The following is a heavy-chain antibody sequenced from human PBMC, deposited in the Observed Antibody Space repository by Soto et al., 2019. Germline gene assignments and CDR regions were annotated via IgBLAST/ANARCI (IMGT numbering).Heavy chain of an antibody. Sequence: SETLSLTCSVSGGSISGSYWSWIRQSPGKGLEWLGYVYYTGSTNYSPSLRSRVSISVDTSKNEFSLRLSSVTAADTAVYFCARSVAVRGAHIDYWGQGTQVTVSS. CDR1: GGSISGSY. D-gene: IGHD2-15*01. CDR3: ARSVAVRGAHIDY. V-gene: IGHV4-59*01. J-gene: IGHJ4*02. CDR2: VYYTGST.